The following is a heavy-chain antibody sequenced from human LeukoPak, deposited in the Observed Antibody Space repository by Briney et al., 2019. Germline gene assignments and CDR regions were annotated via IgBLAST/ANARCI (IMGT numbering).Heavy chain of an antibody. D-gene: IGHD3-3*01. CDR3: GRDWELRFHQGGLDY. CDR2: INPRDGET. Sequence: ASMKVSCKASGYTFTGYYIHWVRQVPGQGLEWMGRINPRDGETSFAQKFQGRVTMTRDTSISTAYMELSGLRSDDTAVYYCGRDWELRFHQGGLDYWGQGTLVTVSS. CDR1: GYTFTGYY. V-gene: IGHV1-2*06. J-gene: IGHJ4*02.